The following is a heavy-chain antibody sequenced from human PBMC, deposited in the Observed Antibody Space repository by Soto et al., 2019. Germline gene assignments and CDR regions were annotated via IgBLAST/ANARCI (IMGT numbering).Heavy chain of an antibody. J-gene: IGHJ5*02. D-gene: IGHD1-1*01. CDR1: GFINSDYG. Sequence: EVQLLDSGGGLVQPGGSLRLSCAVSGFINSDYGVTWVRQAPGKGLEWVSGFSGGGGGTFYADSVKGRFTISRDDPKNTAYLQMNSLGAEDTAVYYCVRWNGFGDRWGQGTLVTVSS. CDR3: VRWNGFGDR. V-gene: IGHV3-23*01. CDR2: FSGGGGGT.